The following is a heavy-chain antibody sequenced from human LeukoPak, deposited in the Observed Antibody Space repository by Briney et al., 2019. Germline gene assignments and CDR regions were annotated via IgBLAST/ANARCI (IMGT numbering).Heavy chain of an antibody. CDR3: AREGLRNVHNPLGY. CDR2: IKESEKT. V-gene: IGHV4-34*01. J-gene: IGHJ4*02. CDR1: GGTLSGYY. Sequence: SETLSLTCAVYGGTLSGYYWSWIRQPPGKGLEWIGEIKESEKTNYNPSLKSRVTISIDTSKNQFSLKLSSVTAADKAVYYCAREGLRNVHNPLGYWGQGTLVTVSS. D-gene: IGHD5-24*01.